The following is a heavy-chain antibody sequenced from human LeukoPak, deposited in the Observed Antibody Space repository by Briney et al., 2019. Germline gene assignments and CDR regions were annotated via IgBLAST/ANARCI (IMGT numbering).Heavy chain of an antibody. CDR2: IKSQKSGGTT. CDR3: TRMYYYDSSGYSAADY. J-gene: IGHJ4*02. V-gene: IGHV3-15*01. Sequence: GGSLTLSCAVSGFTFRDAWMTWLRQAPGKGLEWVGRIKSQKSGGTTDYAAPVKGRFTISRDDSKNTLYLQMNSLKTEDTAVYYCTRMYYYDSSGYSAADYWGQGTLVTVSS. D-gene: IGHD3-22*01. CDR1: GFTFRDAW.